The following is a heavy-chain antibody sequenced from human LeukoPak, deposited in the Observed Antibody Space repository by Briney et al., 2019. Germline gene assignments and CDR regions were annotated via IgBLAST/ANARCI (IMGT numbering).Heavy chain of an antibody. J-gene: IGHJ4*02. CDR1: GYNFTSYW. CDR3: ARGVRASGSSAVLFDY. D-gene: IGHD6-6*01. CDR2: IYPGDSDT. V-gene: IGHV5-51*01. Sequence: KYGESLKISCKGSGYNFTSYWIGWVRQMPGKGLEWMGIIYPGDSDTRYSPSFQGQVTISADKSISTAYLRWSSLKASDTALYYCARGVRASGSSAVLFDYWGQGTLVTVSS.